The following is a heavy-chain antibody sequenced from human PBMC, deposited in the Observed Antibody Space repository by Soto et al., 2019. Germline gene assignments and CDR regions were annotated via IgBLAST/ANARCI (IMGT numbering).Heavy chain of an antibody. J-gene: IGHJ4*02. CDR1: GFSLGTSGVG. CDR2: IYWDDDK. CDR3: AHRPKTEFWSGQYYFDY. V-gene: IGHV2-5*02. Sequence: QITLKESGPTLVKPTQTLTLTCTFSGFSLGTSGVGVGWIRQPPGKALEWLALIYWDDDKRYSPSLKSRLTITKDTSKNQVVLTMTNMDPVDTATYYCAHRPKTEFWSGQYYFDYWGQGTLVTVSS. D-gene: IGHD3-3*01.